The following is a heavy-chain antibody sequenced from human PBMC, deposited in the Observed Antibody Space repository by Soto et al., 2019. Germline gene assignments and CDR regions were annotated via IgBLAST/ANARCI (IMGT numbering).Heavy chain of an antibody. J-gene: IGHJ3*02. CDR3: ARGSGRRTAMVVDDFDI. D-gene: IGHD5-18*01. CDR1: GGSISSYY. V-gene: IGHV4-59*01. Sequence: SETLSLTCTVSGGSISSYYWSWIRQPPGKGLEWIGYIYYSGSTNYNPSLKSRVTISVDTSKNQFSLKLSSVTAADTAVYYCARGSGRRTAMVVDDFDIWGQGTMVTVSS. CDR2: IYYSGST.